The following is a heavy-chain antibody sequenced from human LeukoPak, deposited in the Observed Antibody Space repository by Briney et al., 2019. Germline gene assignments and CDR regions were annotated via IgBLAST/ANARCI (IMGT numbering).Heavy chain of an antibody. D-gene: IGHD5-24*01. V-gene: IGHV3-11*04. CDR2: ISSSGSTI. CDR3: ARGGKRWLQWTNWFDP. CDR1: GFTFSDYY. Sequence: NPGGSLRLSCAASGFTFSDYYMSWIRQAPGKGLEWVSYISSSGSTIYYADSVKGRFTISRDNAKNSLYLQMNSLRAEDTAVYYCARGGKRWLQWTNWFDPWGQGTLVTVSS. J-gene: IGHJ5*02.